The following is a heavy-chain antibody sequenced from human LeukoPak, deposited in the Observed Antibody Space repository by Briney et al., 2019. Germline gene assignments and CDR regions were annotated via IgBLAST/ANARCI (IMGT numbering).Heavy chain of an antibody. V-gene: IGHV4-59*01. D-gene: IGHD4-23*01. CDR2: VYYNGST. J-gene: IGHJ3*02. CDR1: GGSISSYY. CDR3: ARDGGGNSYAFDI. Sequence: SETLSLTCTVSGGSISSYYWTWIRQPPGKGLEYIGYVYYNGSTNYNPSLKSRVTISVDTSKNQFSLKLTSITAADTAMYYCARDGGGNSYAFDIWGQGTMVTVSS.